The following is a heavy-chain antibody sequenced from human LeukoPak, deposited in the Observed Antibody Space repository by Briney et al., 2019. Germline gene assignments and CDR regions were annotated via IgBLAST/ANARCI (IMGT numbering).Heavy chain of an antibody. J-gene: IGHJ4*02. CDR2: IKGDGTIT. CDR3: ARGTGTTAYFDY. Sequence: PGGSLRLSCAASGFTFSTYWMHWVRQAPGKGLVWVSRIKGDGTITTYADSVKGRFTISRDNGKNSLYLQVNSLRAEDTAVYYCARGTGTTAYFDYWGQGTLVTVSS. D-gene: IGHD1-1*01. CDR1: GFTFSTYW. V-gene: IGHV3-74*03.